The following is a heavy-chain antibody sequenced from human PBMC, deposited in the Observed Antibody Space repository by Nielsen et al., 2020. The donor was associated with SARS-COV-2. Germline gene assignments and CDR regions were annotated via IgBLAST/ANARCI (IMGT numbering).Heavy chain of an antibody. CDR1: GGALTLFS. J-gene: IGHJ4*02. V-gene: IGHV1-24*01. Sequence: ASVKVSCKVSGGALTLFSMHWVRQAPGKGLEWMGGFDPEDGETTYAQKFQGRVTMTEDTSIDTAYLDLSGLTSDDTAIYYCATDSPIGVVIYALAHWGQGTPVTVSS. CDR2: FDPEDGET. D-gene: IGHD3-3*01. CDR3: ATDSPIGVVIYALAH.